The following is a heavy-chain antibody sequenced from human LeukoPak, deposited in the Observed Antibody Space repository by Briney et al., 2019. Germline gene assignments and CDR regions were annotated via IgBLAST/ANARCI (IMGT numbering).Heavy chain of an antibody. J-gene: IGHJ4*02. CDR2: IYYNGST. CDR3: ARAGYSSSWYLGFDY. D-gene: IGHD6-13*01. Sequence: SETLSLTCTVSGGSISSYYWSWIRQPPGKGLEWIGYIYYNGSTNYNPSLKSRVTISVDTSKNQFSLKLSSVTAADTAVYYCARAGYSSSWYLGFDYWGQGTLVTVSS. CDR1: GGSISSYY. V-gene: IGHV4-59*01.